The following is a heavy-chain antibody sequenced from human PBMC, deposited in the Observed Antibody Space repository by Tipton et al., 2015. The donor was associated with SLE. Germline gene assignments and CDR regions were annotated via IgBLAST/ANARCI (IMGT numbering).Heavy chain of an antibody. CDR2: ISGIGDNK. CDR1: GFTFSHYA. Sequence: SLRLSCAASGFTFSHYAINWVRQAPGKGLEWVSGISGIGDNKFYADSVKGRFIISRDNSKNTLYLQMNSLRAEDTAVYYCARDSDKVRGVIDGGFDYWGQGTLVTVSS. V-gene: IGHV3-20*04. D-gene: IGHD3-10*01. CDR3: ARDSDKVRGVIDGGFDY. J-gene: IGHJ4*02.